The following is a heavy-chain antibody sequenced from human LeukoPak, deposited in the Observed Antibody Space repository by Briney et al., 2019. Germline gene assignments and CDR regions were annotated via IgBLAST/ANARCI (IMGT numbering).Heavy chain of an antibody. CDR3: ARGPICSGGSCYSYNLDY. CDR2: INHSGST. V-gene: IGHV4-34*01. D-gene: IGHD2-15*01. CDR1: GGSFSGYY. Sequence: SETLSLTCAVYGGSFSGYYWSWIRQPPGKGLEWIGEINHSGSTNYNPSLKSRVTISVDTSKNQFSLKLSSVTAADTAVYYCARGPICSGGSCYSYNLDYWGQGILVTVSS. J-gene: IGHJ4*02.